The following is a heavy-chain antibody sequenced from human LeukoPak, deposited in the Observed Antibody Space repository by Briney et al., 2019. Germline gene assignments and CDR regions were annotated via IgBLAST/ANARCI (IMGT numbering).Heavy chain of an antibody. V-gene: IGHV3-48*03. CDR2: ISSSGSTI. Sequence: PGGSLRLSCAASGFTFSSYEMNWVRQAPGKGLEWVSYISSSGSTIYYADSVKGRFTISRDNSKNTLYLQMNSLRAEDTAVYYCAKEVVGATGLFDYWGQGTLVTVSS. CDR3: AKEVVGATGLFDY. CDR1: GFTFSSYE. J-gene: IGHJ4*02. D-gene: IGHD1-26*01.